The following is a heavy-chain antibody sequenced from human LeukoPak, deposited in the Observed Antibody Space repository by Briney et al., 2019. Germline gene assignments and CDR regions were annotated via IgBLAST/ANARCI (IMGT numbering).Heavy chain of an antibody. CDR1: GYTFTSYY. Sequence: ASVKVSCKASGYTFTSYYMHWVRQAPGQGLEWMGIINPSGGSTSYAQKFQGRVTMTRDMSTSTVYMELSSLRSEDTAVYYCARLDCGGDCYFTSGAFDIWGQGTMVTVSS. CDR3: ARLDCGGDCYFTSGAFDI. J-gene: IGHJ3*02. CDR2: INPSGGST. D-gene: IGHD2-21*02. V-gene: IGHV1-46*01.